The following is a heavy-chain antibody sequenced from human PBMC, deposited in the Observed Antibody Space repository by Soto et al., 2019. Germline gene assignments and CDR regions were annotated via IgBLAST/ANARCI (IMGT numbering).Heavy chain of an antibody. CDR2: IYYSGST. J-gene: IGHJ6*02. V-gene: IGHV4-59*01. Sequence: SETLSLTCTVSGGSMSSYYWSWIRQPPGKGLEWIGYIYYSGSTNYNPSLKSRVTISVDTSKNQFSLKLSSVTAADTAVYYCARQHLITGTESYYYYGMDVWGQGTTVTVSS. CDR1: GGSMSSYY. D-gene: IGHD1-20*01. CDR3: ARQHLITGTESYYYYGMDV.